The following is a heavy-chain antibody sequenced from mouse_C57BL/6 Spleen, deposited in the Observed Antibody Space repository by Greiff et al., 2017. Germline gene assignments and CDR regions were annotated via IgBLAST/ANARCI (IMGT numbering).Heavy chain of an antibody. Sequence: QVQLKQPGAELVMPGASVKLSCKASGYTFTSYWMHWVKQRPGQGLEWIGEIDPSDSYTNYNQKFKGKSTLTVDKSSSTAYMQLSSLTSEDSAVYYCARGTFYDPYYYAMDYWGQGTSVTVSS. CDR3: ARGTFYDPYYYAMDY. CDR1: GYTFTSYW. V-gene: IGHV1-69*01. CDR2: IDPSDSYT. J-gene: IGHJ4*01. D-gene: IGHD2-3*01.